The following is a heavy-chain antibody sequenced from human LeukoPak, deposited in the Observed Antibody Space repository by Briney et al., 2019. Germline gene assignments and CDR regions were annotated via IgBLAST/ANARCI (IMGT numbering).Heavy chain of an antibody. CDR3: ARTYSSSWYYYYGMDV. CDR2: ISYDGSNK. D-gene: IGHD6-13*01. V-gene: IGHV3-30-3*01. CDR1: GFTLSSYA. J-gene: IGHJ6*02. Sequence: GGSLRLSCAASGFTLSSYAMHWVRQAPGKGLEWVAVISYDGSNKYYADSVKGRFTISRDNSKNTLYLQMNSPRAEDTAVYYCARTYSSSWYYYYGMDVWGQGTTVTVSS.